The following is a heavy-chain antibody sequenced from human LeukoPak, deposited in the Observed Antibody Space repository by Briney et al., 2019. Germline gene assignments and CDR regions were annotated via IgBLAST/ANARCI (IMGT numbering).Heavy chain of an antibody. Sequence: KSSETLSLTCTVSGGSISSSSYYWGWIRQPPGKGLEWIGSIYYSGSTYYNPSLKSRVTISVDTSKNQFSLKLSSVTAADTAVYYCARAGDYYDSSGYYRGDFDYWGQGTLVTVSS. J-gene: IGHJ4*02. CDR3: ARAGDYYDSSGYYRGDFDY. CDR1: GGSISSSSYY. CDR2: IYYSGST. V-gene: IGHV4-39*07. D-gene: IGHD3-22*01.